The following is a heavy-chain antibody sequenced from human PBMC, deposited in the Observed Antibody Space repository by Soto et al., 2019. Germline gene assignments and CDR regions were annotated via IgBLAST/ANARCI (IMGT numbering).Heavy chain of an antibody. V-gene: IGHV3-48*03. CDR3: ARDPRLGGSHNWFDP. J-gene: IGHJ5*02. D-gene: IGHD3-16*01. CDR1: GFTFSSYE. Sequence: GGSLRLSCAASGFTFSSYEMNWVRQAPGKGLEWVSYISSSGSTIYYADSVKGRFTISRDNAKNSLYLQMNSLRAEDTAVYYCARDPRLGGSHNWFDPWGQGTLVTVSS. CDR2: ISSSGSTI.